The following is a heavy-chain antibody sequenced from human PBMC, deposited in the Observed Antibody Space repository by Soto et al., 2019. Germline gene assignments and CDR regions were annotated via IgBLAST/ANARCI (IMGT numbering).Heavy chain of an antibody. CDR1: GFTFGRHG. V-gene: IGHV3-33*01. J-gene: IGHJ4*02. Sequence: QVQLVESGGGVVQPGGSLRLSCAASGFTFGRHGMHWVRQAPGKGLEWVAVIGSDGRRASYADSVKGRFTISRDNGQKTLYLQMNSLRTEETAVYYCARDDDYGDNGLDDWGQGTLVTVSS. CDR3: ARDDDYGDNGLDD. CDR2: IGSDGRRA. D-gene: IGHD4-17*01.